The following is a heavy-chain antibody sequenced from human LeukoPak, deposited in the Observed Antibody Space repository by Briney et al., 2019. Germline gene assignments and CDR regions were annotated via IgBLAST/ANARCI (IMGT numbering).Heavy chain of an antibody. CDR1: GGSISSYY. CDR2: IYYSGST. D-gene: IGHD6-13*01. Sequence: PSETLSLTCTVSGGSISSYYWSWIRQPPGKGLEWIGYIYYSGSTNYNPSLKSRVTISVDTSQNQFSLKLSSVTAADTAVYYCARRAEYSSSWYYYYYGMDVWGQGTTVTVSS. J-gene: IGHJ6*02. CDR3: ARRAEYSSSWYYYYYGMDV. V-gene: IGHV4-59*08.